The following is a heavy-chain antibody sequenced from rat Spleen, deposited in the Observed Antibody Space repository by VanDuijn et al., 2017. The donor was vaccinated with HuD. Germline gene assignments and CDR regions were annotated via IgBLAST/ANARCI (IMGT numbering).Heavy chain of an antibody. CDR1: GFTFNNYW. D-gene: IGHD1-9*01. J-gene: IGHJ3*01. Sequence: EVQLVESGGGLVQPGRSLKLSCVASGFTFNNYWMTWIRQAPGKGLEWVASITNTGGSIYYPDSVKGRFTVSRDNAKSTLYLQMDSLRSEDTATYYCARGGYNYGWFAYWGQGTLVTVSS. CDR3: ARGGYNYGWFAY. CDR2: ITNTGGSI. V-gene: IGHV5-31*01.